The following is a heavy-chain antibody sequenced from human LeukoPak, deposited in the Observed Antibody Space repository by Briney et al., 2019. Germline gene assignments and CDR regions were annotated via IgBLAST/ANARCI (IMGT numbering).Heavy chain of an antibody. V-gene: IGHV4-59*01. J-gene: IGHJ3*02. CDR1: GGSISSYY. Sequence: SETLSLTCTISGGSISSYYWSWIRQPPGKGLEWIGYIYYSGSTNYNPSLKSRVTISVDTSKNQFSLKLSSVTAADTAVYYCARGYYDFWSGYSQAFDIWGQGTMVTVSS. CDR2: IYYSGST. CDR3: ARGYYDFWSGYSQAFDI. D-gene: IGHD3-3*01.